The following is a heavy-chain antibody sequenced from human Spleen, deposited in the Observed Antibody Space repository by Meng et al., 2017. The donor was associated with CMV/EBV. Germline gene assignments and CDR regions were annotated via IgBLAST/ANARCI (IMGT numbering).Heavy chain of an antibody. J-gene: IGHJ6*02. CDR1: GGSISSYY. CDR3: ARRRTVKQLVFTRPDYYGVDV. V-gene: IGHV4-59*12. D-gene: IGHD6-13*01. Sequence: SETLSLTCTVSGGSISSYYWSWIRQPPGKGLEWIGYIYYSGSTNYNPSLKSRVTISVDTSKKQFSLQLRSVTAADTAVYYCARRRTVKQLVFTRPDYYGVDVWGQGTTVTVSS. CDR2: IYYSGST.